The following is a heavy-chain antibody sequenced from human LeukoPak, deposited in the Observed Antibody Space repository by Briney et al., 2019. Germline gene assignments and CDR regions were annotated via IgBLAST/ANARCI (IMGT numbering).Heavy chain of an antibody. CDR3: ARAAMVTQDYYNGMDV. Sequence: SVTVSCKCCVCTFSRYAFSWVRQAPAQGLEWVGGSIPIFGTANYEQKFQGRVTISADESTSTAYKELSSLTSEDTAVYYCARAAMVTQDYYNGMDVWGQGTTVTVSS. J-gene: IGHJ6*02. V-gene: IGHV1-69*01. CDR2: SIPIFGTA. CDR1: VCTFSRYA. D-gene: IGHD5-18*01.